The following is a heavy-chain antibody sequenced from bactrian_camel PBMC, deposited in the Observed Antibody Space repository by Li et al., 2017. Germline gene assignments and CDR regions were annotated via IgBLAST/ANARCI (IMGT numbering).Heavy chain of an antibody. Sequence: VQLVESGGDSVQAGGSLELSCAMSGDILNPYILAWFRQAPEKEREGVASIDSDVGPSYADSVKGRFTISRDNAKNTLYLQMNSLKPEDTAMYYCAATRLGLCGDLLRRSQAAYWGRGTQVTVS. CDR3: AATRLGLCGDLLRRSQAAY. J-gene: IGHJ4*01. V-gene: IGHV3S53*01. CDR1: GDILNPYI. CDR2: IDSDVGP. D-gene: IGHD1*01.